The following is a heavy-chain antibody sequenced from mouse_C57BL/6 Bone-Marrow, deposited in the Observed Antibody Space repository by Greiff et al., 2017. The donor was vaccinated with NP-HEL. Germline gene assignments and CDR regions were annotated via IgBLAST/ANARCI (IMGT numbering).Heavy chain of an antibody. Sequence: QVQLQQSGAELARPGASVKLSCKASGYTFTSYGISWVKQRTGQGLEWIGEIYPRSGNTYYNEKLKGKATLTADKSSSTAYMELRSLTSEDSAVYFCARERYGPYGYDGDYWGQGTTLTVSS. J-gene: IGHJ2*01. CDR2: IYPRSGNT. CDR3: ARERYGPYGYDGDY. V-gene: IGHV1-81*01. CDR1: GYTFTSYG. D-gene: IGHD2-2*01.